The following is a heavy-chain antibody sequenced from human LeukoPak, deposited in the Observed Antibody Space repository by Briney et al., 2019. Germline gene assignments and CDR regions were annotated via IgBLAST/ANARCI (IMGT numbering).Heavy chain of an antibody. CDR1: GFTFSSYA. CDR2: ISGSGGST. J-gene: IGHJ4*02. Sequence: PGGSLRLSCAASGFTFSSYAMSWVRQAPGKGLEGVSAISGSGGSTYYADSVKGRFTISRDNSKNTLYLQMNSLRAEDTAVYYCARIPQLNYDFWSGYYTGIAYWGQGTLVTVSS. D-gene: IGHD3-3*01. V-gene: IGHV3-23*01. CDR3: ARIPQLNYDFWSGYYTGIAY.